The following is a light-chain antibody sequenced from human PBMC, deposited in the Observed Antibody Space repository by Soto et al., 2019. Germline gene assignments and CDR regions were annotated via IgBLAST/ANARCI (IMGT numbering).Light chain of an antibody. CDR3: CSYAGTYSYV. Sequence: QSALTQPRSVSGSPGQSVTISCTGTSIDVGAYNYVSWYQQHPGKAPKFMIYDVSKRPSGVPDRFSGSKSGNTASLTISGLQAKDEADYYCCSYAGTYSYVFXTGTNLTVL. V-gene: IGLV2-11*01. CDR2: DVS. J-gene: IGLJ1*01. CDR1: SIDVGAYNY.